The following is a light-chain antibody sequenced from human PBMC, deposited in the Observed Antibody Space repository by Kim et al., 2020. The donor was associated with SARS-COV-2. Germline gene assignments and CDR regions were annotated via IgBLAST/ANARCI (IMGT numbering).Light chain of an antibody. CDR1: QDVRTS. CDR2: DSA. Sequence: SASVGDTVTITGRASQDVRTSLNWYRQKPGRAPQLLIYDSAALQSGVPSRLSGRRSGTDFTLTISGLQPEDFATYFCQQSHDVPYTFGPGTKLEI. CDR3: QQSHDVPYT. V-gene: IGKV1-39*01. J-gene: IGKJ2*01.